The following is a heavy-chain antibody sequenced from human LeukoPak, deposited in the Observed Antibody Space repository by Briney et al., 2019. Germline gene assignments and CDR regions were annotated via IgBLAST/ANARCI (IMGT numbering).Heavy chain of an antibody. D-gene: IGHD6-6*01. V-gene: IGHV4-59*11. CDR2: IYYSGST. CDR1: GGSISSHY. CDR3: AREIGYSSSSPHFDY. J-gene: IGHJ4*02. Sequence: SETLFLTCTVSGGSISSHYRSWMRQPPGKGLEWIGYIYYSGSTNYNPSLKSRVTISVDTSKNQFSLKLSSVTAADTAMYYCAREIGYSSSSPHFDYWGQGTLVTVSS.